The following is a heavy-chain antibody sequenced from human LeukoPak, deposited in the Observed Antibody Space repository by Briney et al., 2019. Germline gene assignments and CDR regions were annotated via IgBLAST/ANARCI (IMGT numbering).Heavy chain of an antibody. CDR1: GFTFSSYW. J-gene: IGHJ3*02. CDR3: AKRVTMRAFDI. V-gene: IGHV3-7*01. Sequence: PGGSLRLSCAASGFTFSSYWMSWVRQAPGKGLEWVANIKQDGSEKYYVDSVKGRFTISRDNAKNSLHLQMNSLRAEDTAVYYCAKRVTMRAFDIWGQGTMVTVSS. CDR2: IKQDGSEK. D-gene: IGHD3-10*01.